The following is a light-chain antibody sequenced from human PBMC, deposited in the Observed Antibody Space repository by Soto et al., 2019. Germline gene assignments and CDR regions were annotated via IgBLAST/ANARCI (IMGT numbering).Light chain of an antibody. CDR2: DTS. CDR1: QSVDNY. CDR3: QQRNSWPIT. V-gene: IGKV3-11*01. J-gene: IGKJ5*01. Sequence: EIALTQSPATLSLSPGERATLSCRASQSVDNYLAWYQQKPGQAPRLLISDTSNRATGIPVRFSGSGSGTDFTLTISSLEPEDFAVYYCQQRNSWPITFGQGTRLEIK.